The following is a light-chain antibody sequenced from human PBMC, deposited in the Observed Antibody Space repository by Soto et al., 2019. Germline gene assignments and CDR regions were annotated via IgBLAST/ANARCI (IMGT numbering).Light chain of an antibody. CDR3: QQANSFTIT. V-gene: IGKV1-12*01. CDR1: QGIRRW. CDR2: AAS. J-gene: IGKJ5*01. Sequence: IQMTQSPSTLSALVGDIVTITCRASQGIRRWLDWYQKKKGKAPKLLIYAASSLPSGVPSRLSGSGYGTDLTITISSMQHEDFETYYCQQANSFTITFGQGTRLEIK.